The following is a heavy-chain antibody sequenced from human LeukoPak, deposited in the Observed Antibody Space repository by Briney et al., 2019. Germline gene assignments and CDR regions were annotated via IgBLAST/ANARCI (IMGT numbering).Heavy chain of an antibody. CDR3: ARGWNYAFRFDY. Sequence: GGSLRLSCAASGFTFSDYWMTWVRQAPGKGLEWVAHIKQDGSERYYGDSVEGRFTISRDNAKSLVYLQMNSLGAEDTAIYYCARGWNYAFRFDYWGQGTLVTVSS. CDR2: IKQDGSER. J-gene: IGHJ4*02. V-gene: IGHV3-7*01. CDR1: GFTFSDYW. D-gene: IGHD1-7*01.